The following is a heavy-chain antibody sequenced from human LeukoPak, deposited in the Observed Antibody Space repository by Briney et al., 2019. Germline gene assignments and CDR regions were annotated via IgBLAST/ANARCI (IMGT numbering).Heavy chain of an antibody. V-gene: IGHV4-34*01. D-gene: IGHD3-22*01. J-gene: IGHJ3*02. CDR2: INHSGST. Sequence: SETLSLTCAVYGGSFSGYYWSWIRQPPGKGLEWIGEINHSGSTNYNPSLKSRVTVSVDTSKNQFSLKLSSVTAADTAVYYCARGRRITMIVVAYSGAFDIRGQGTMVTVSS. CDR1: GGSFSGYY. CDR3: ARGRRITMIVVAYSGAFDI.